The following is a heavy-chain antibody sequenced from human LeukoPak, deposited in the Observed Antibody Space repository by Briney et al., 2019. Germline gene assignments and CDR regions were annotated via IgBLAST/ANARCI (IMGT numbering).Heavy chain of an antibody. CDR1: GFTFSSYG. J-gene: IGHJ4*02. D-gene: IGHD1-26*01. V-gene: IGHV3-23*01. CDR3: AKDHGVGATRLVGGATFDY. CDR2: ISGSGGST. Sequence: GGSLRLSCAASGFTFSSYGMSWVRQAPGKGLEWVSAISGSGGSTYYADSVKGRFTISRDNSKNTLYLQMNSLRAEDTAVYYCAKDHGVGATRLVGGATFDYWGQGTLVTVSS.